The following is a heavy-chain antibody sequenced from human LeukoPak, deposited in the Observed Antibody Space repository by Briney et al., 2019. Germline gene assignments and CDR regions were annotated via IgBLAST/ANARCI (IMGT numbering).Heavy chain of an antibody. V-gene: IGHV3-30*03. CDR2: ISYDGSNK. CDR3: ARGGAYYYYMDV. J-gene: IGHJ6*03. CDR1: GFNFMQYG. D-gene: IGHD4/OR15-4a*01. Sequence: GGSLRLSCVGSGFNFMQYGMMWVRQAPGKGLEWVAVISYDGSNKYYADSLKGRFTISRDNAKNSLYLQMNSLRAEDTAVYYCARGGAYYYYMDVWGKGTTVTVSS.